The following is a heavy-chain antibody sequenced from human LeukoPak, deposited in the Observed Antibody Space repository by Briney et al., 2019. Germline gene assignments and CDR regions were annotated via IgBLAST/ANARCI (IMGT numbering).Heavy chain of an antibody. CDR1: GVSFTANY. J-gene: IGHJ5*02. Sequence: KPSEPLSLTCAVYGVSFTANYWSWLRQPPGKGLEWIGEINHSGSTNYHPSLKSRVTISVDTSKNQFSLRLSSVTAAETAVYYGARAYSGYDYPWGQGTLVTVSS. D-gene: IGHD5-12*01. CDR2: INHSGST. CDR3: ARAYSGYDYP. V-gene: IGHV4-34*01.